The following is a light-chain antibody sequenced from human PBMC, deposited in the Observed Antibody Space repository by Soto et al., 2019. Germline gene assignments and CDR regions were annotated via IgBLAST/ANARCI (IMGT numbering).Light chain of an antibody. CDR1: QSVGTSY. Sequence: EIVLTQSPGTLSLSPGERATLSCRASQSVGTSYLAWCQQKPGQAPRLLIYGASSRATGIPDRFSGSGSGTDFTLTISRLEPEDFAVYYCQQYGSSPRTFGQGTKV. CDR3: QQYGSSPRT. CDR2: GAS. J-gene: IGKJ1*01. V-gene: IGKV3-20*01.